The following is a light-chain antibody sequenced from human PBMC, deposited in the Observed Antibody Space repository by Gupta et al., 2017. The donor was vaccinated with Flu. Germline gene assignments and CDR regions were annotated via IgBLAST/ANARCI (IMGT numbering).Light chain of an antibody. Sequence: QSALTQPASVSGSPGPSITISCTGTSGDIGGYDIVSWYQQHPGKVPKLLIYEASKRPSGVSHRFSGSKSGNTASLTISGLQAEDEADYYCCSEAGTRSVAVFGGGTKLTVL. CDR1: SGDIGGYDI. V-gene: IGLV2-23*02. CDR2: EAS. CDR3: CSEAGTRSVAV. J-gene: IGLJ2*01.